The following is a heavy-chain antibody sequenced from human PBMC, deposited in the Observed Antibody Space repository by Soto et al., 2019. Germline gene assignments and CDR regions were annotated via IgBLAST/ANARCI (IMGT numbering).Heavy chain of an antibody. CDR1: GDSTRSYY. V-gene: IGHV4-59*01. CDR2: VYYGGST. CDR3: AGEGALATFGGV. D-gene: IGHD3-10*01. Sequence: SQTLSLTCTVSGDSTRSYYWTWIRQPQGRGLEWIGHVYYGGSTNYNPALQSRVTISLDTSKNQFPLRLTSMTAADAAVYYCAGEGALATFGGVWGQGTRVTVS. J-gene: IGHJ4*02.